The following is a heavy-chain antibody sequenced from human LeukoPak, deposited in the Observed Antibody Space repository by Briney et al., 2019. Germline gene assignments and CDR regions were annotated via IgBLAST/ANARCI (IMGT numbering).Heavy chain of an antibody. CDR3: ARVPYSRYSGSYYSDY. V-gene: IGHV4-39*01. J-gene: IGHJ4*02. CDR2: IYYSGST. Sequence: PSETLSLTCTVSGGSISSSSFHWGWIRQPPGKGLELIGSIYYSGSTYYNPSLKSRVTISVDTSKNQFSLMLISVTATDTAVYYCARVPYSRYSGSYYSDYWGQGTLVTVSS. D-gene: IGHD1-26*01. CDR1: GGSISSSSFH.